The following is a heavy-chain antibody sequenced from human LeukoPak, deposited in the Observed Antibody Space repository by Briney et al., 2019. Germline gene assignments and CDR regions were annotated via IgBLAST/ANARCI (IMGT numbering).Heavy chain of an antibody. V-gene: IGHV4-39*01. CDR2: IYYSGST. J-gene: IGHJ3*02. D-gene: IGHD3-22*01. CDR1: GGSISSSSYY. CDR3: ARAPRITTIVADAFDI. Sequence: PSETLSLTCTVSGGSISSSSYYWGWIRQPPGKGLEWIGSIYYSGSTYYNPSLKSRVTISVDTSKNQFSLKLSSVTAADTAVYYCARAPRITTIVADAFDIWGQGTMVTVSS.